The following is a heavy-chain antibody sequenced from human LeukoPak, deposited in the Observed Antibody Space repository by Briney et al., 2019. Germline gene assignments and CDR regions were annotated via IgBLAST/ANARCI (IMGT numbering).Heavy chain of an antibody. CDR3: ARVRPYYGDALDY. Sequence: ASVKVSCKASVYTFTGYYMHWVRQGPGQGLEWMGWINPNSGGTNYAQKFQGRVTMTRDTSISTAYMELSRLRTDDTAVYYCARVRPYYGDALDYWGQGTLVTVSS. CDR1: VYTFTGYY. J-gene: IGHJ4*02. D-gene: IGHD4-17*01. V-gene: IGHV1-2*02. CDR2: INPNSGGT.